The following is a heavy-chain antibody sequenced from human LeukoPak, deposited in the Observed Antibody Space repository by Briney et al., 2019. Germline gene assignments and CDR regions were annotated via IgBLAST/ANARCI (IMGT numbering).Heavy chain of an antibody. Sequence: SETLSLTCAVYGGSFSGYYWSWIRQPPAKGLEWIGEINHSGSTNYNPSLKSRVTISVDTSKNQFSLKLSSVTAADTAVYYCARVYVWGSYTFDYWGQGTLVTVSS. CDR3: ARVYVWGSYTFDY. D-gene: IGHD3-16*01. CDR1: GGSFSGYY. V-gene: IGHV4-34*01. J-gene: IGHJ4*02. CDR2: INHSGST.